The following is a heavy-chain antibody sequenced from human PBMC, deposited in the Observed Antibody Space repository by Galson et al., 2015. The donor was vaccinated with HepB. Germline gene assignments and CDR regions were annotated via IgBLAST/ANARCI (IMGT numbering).Heavy chain of an antibody. J-gene: IGHJ4*02. CDR2: IDWDDDK. CDR1: GFSLSTSGMC. CDR3: ARRVDTAMAREGYYFDY. D-gene: IGHD5-18*01. Sequence: PALVKPTQTLTLTCTFSGFSLSTSGMCVSWIRQPPGKALEWLALIDWDDDKYYSTSLKTRLTISKDTSKNQVVLTMANMDPVDTATYYCARRVDTAMAREGYYFDYWGQGTLVTVSS. V-gene: IGHV2-70*01.